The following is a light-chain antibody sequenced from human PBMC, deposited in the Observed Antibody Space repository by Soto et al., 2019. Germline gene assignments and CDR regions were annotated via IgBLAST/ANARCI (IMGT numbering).Light chain of an antibody. CDR3: QAYDYSLTASV. V-gene: IGLV1-40*01. CDR1: GSNLGAGYD. Sequence: QPALTQPPSVSGAPGQRVPISFTGNGSNLGAGYDVHWYQQLPGAAPKLVIFGNRNRPSGVPERFSGSKSGTSASLAITGLQAEDEADYYCQAYDYSLTASVFGGGTQLTVL. CDR2: GNR. J-gene: IGLJ3*02.